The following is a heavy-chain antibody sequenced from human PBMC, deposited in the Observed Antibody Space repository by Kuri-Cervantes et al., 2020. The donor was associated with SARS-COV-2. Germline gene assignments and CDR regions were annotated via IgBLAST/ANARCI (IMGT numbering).Heavy chain of an antibody. CDR2: ISGSGGST. CDR1: GFTFSRYA. V-gene: IGHV3-23*01. CDR3: AKWGGYCSGGSCSLPFQH. D-gene: IGHD2-15*01. Sequence: GESLKISCAPSGFTFSRYAMSWVRQAPGKGLEWVSAISGSGGSTYYADSVKGRFTISRDNSKNTLYLQMNSLRAEDTAVYYCAKWGGYCSGGSCSLPFQHWGQGTLVTVSS. J-gene: IGHJ1*01.